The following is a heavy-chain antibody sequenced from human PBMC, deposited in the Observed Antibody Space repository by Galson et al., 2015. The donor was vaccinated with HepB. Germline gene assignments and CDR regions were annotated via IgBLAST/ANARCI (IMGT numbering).Heavy chain of an antibody. CDR3: ARGPHYHDSSGYTDY. V-gene: IGHV3-74*01. CDR1: GFTFDTYW. Sequence: LRLSCAASGFTFDTYWMHWVRQAPGKGLVWVSRINSDGSSTSYADSVKGRFTISRDNAKNTVYLQMNSLRAEDTAVFYCARGPHYHDSSGYTDYWGHRTLVTASA. CDR2: INSDGSST. D-gene: IGHD3-22*01. J-gene: IGHJ4*01.